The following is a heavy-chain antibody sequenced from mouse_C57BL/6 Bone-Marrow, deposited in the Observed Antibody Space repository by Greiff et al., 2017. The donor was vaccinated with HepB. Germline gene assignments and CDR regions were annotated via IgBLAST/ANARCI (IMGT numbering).Heavy chain of an antibody. CDR2: IYPGSGST. CDR1: GYTFTSYW. Sequence: QVQLQQPGAELVKPGASVKMSCKASGYTFTSYWITWVKQRPGQGLEWIGDIYPGSGSTNNNEKFKSKATLTLDTSSSTAYMQLSSLTSEDSAVYYCAREDYYDYDVGAMDYWGQGTSVTVSS. V-gene: IGHV1-55*01. J-gene: IGHJ4*01. D-gene: IGHD2-4*01. CDR3: AREDYYDYDVGAMDY.